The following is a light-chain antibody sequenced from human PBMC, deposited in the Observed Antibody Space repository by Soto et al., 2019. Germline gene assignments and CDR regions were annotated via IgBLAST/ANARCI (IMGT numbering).Light chain of an antibody. V-gene: IGKV1-5*01. CDR2: RTS. J-gene: IGKJ1*01. Sequence: DIQRTQSPSTLPASVGERVTITCRASQSISNWLAWYQQKTGTAPKLLIYRTSNLESGVRSRFSGSGTETEFTLTSSRPQPYDFSTYYCQQYSRYSFGQGTKVDIK. CDR1: QSISNW. CDR3: QQYSRYS.